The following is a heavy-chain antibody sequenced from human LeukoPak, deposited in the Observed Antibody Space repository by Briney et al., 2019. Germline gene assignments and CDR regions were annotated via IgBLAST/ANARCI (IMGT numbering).Heavy chain of an antibody. D-gene: IGHD2-2*01. V-gene: IGHV4-39*07. CDR3: AREGCSSTSCYYDY. Sequence: PSETLSLTCTVSGGSISSSSYYWGWIRQPPGKGLEWIGRIYYSGSTYYNPSLKSRVTISVDRSKNQFSLKLSSVTAADTAVYYCAREGCSSTSCYYDYWGQGTLVTVSS. CDR1: GGSISSSSYY. J-gene: IGHJ4*02. CDR2: IYYSGST.